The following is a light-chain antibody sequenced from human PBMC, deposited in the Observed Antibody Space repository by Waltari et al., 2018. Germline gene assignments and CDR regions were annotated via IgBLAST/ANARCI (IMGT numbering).Light chain of an antibody. CDR3: QQYYSTPPYT. Sequence: IVMTHSPDSLAVSLGEWATINCQSSQRVLYSSNNKNYLAWYQQKPGQPPKLLIYWASTRESGVPDRFSGSGSGTDFTLTISSLQAEDVAVYYCQQYYSTPPYTFGQGTKLEIK. CDR2: WAS. J-gene: IGKJ2*01. CDR1: QRVLYSSNNKNY. V-gene: IGKV4-1*01.